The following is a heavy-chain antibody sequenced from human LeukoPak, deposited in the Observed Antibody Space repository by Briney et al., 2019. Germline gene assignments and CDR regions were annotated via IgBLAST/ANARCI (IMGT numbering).Heavy chain of an antibody. J-gene: IGHJ4*02. V-gene: IGHV3-48*03. CDR1: GFTFSSYE. CDR3: ARGRIRFDY. Sequence: PGGSLRLSCAASGFTFSSYEMNWVRQAPGKGLEWVSYISSSGGSIYYADSVKGRFTSSRDNTKNSLYLQMNSLRAEDTAVYYCARGRIRFDYWGQGTLVTVYS. CDR2: ISSSGGSI. D-gene: IGHD2-21*01.